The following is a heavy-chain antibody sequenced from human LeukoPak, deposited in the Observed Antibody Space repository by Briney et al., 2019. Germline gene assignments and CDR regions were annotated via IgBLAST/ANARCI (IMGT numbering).Heavy chain of an antibody. V-gene: IGHV3-74*03. CDR3: AREGRVSGYDFDC. CDR1: GFTFSSYW. CDR2: INSDGSSI. D-gene: IGHD5-12*01. J-gene: IGHJ4*02. Sequence: GGSLRLSCAASGFTFSSYWMHWVRQAPGKGLVWVSRINSDGSSITYADSVKGRFTISRDNAKNTLFLQMNNLRVVDTAVYYCAREGRVSGYDFDCWGQGTLVTVSS.